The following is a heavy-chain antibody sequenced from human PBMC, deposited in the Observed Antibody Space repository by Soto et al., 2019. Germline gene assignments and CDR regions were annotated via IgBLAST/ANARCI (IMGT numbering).Heavy chain of an antibody. CDR1: GGSISSYY. Sequence: KSSETLSLTCTVSGGSISSYYWSWIRQPPGKGLEGIGYIYYSESTNNNPSLKSRVTISVDTSKNQFSLKLSAVTAADTAVYYCARDRETTLTRWHYYHDVIDVRSQGSTDT. J-gene: IGHJ6*02. V-gene: IGHV4-59*12. CDR3: ARDRETTLTRWHYYHDVIDV. CDR2: IYYSEST. D-gene: IGHD4-4*01.